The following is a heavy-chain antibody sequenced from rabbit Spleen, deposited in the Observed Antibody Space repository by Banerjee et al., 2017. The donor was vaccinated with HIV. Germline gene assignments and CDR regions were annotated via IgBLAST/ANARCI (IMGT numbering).Heavy chain of an antibody. D-gene: IGHD4-1*01. Sequence: QQQLVDSGGGLVQPGGSLALTCKASGFSLSNYYVMCWVRQAPGKGLEWIGCINTGSGSAYYASWVNGRFTISKTSSTVDLKMTSLTAADTATYFCVRGSGWGFGCFKLWGPGTLVTVS. CDR3: VRGSGWGFGCFKL. CDR1: GFSLSNYY. CDR2: INTGSGSA. V-gene: IGHV1S36*01. J-gene: IGHJ4*01.